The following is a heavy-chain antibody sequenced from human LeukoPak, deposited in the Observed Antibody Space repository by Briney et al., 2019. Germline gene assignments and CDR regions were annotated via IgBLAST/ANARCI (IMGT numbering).Heavy chain of an antibody. V-gene: IGHV3-23*01. CDR3: AKGGHYSFFDY. CDR1: GLIFRNYA. Sequence: GGSLRLSCTASGLIFRNYAMTWVRRAPRKGLEWVSTISGDGTETFYADSVKGRFTISRDNSKNTHYLQMSSLRAEDTGIYYCAKGGHYSFFDYWGQGTLVTVSS. CDR2: ISGDGTET. J-gene: IGHJ4*02. D-gene: IGHD4-11*01.